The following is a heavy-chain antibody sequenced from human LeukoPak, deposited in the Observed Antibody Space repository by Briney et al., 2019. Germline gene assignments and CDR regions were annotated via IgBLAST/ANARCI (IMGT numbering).Heavy chain of an antibody. J-gene: IGHJ4*02. Sequence: PGGSLRLSCAASGFTFSSYGMHWVRQAPGKGLEWVAFIRYDGTNKYYADSVKGRFTISRDNSKNTLYLQMNSLRAEDTAVYYCARAGEGYSGSYTWFDYWGQGTLVTVSS. CDR1: GFTFSSYG. V-gene: IGHV3-30*02. D-gene: IGHD1-26*01. CDR2: IRYDGTNK. CDR3: ARAGEGYSGSYTWFDY.